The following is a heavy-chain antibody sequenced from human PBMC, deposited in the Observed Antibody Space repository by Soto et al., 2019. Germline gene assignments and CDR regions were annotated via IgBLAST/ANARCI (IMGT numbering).Heavy chain of an antibody. D-gene: IGHD3-10*01. CDR1: GYTFTSYG. Sequence: ASVKVSCKASGYTFTSYGISWVRQAPGQGLEWMGWISAYNGKTNYAQKIQGRVTMTTDTSTSTAYMELSSLRSDDTAVYYCARLTMAQDAFDIWGQGTMVTVSS. CDR3: ARLTMAQDAFDI. J-gene: IGHJ3*02. V-gene: IGHV1-18*01. CDR2: ISAYNGKT.